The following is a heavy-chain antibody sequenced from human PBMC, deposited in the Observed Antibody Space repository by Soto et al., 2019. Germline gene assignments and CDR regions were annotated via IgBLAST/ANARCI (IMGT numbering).Heavy chain of an antibody. Sequence: PSETLSLTCTVSGGSINSNKYYWGWVRQSPGRGLEWIAGLYYTGSNFYNPSLKNRVSISVDTSKNQFSLNVYSVTAADTAVYYCARPPPGQAPLYPPRLDFWGQGVKVTGS. J-gene: IGHJ4*02. V-gene: IGHV4-39*01. D-gene: IGHD2-2*02. CDR2: LYYTGSN. CDR3: ARPPPGQAPLYPPRLDF. CDR1: GGSINSNKYY.